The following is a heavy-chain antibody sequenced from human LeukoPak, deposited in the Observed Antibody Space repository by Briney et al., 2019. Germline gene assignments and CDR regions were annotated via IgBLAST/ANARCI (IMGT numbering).Heavy chain of an antibody. V-gene: IGHV3-7*01. Sequence: GGSLRLSCAASGFTFSDSWMSWVRQAPGKGLEWVANMNQDGSEKDYVDSVKGRFTISRDNARNSLYLQMSSLRAEDAAVYYCATYTHWVAGDVWGQGTTVTVSS. CDR1: GFTFSDSW. CDR3: ATYTHWVAGDV. J-gene: IGHJ6*02. D-gene: IGHD3-16*01. CDR2: MNQDGSEK.